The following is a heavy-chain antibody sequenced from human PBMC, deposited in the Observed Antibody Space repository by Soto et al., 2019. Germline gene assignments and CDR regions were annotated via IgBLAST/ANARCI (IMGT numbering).Heavy chain of an antibody. CDR3: ARGDDILTGPVFDY. Sequence: EVQLLESGGGLVQPGGSLRLSCAASGFTFRNYAMSWVRQAPGKGLEWVSTISGSGGSTFYADSVKGRFTISRDNSRNTLYLQMNSLRAEETAIYFCARGDDILTGPVFDYWGQGTLVTVSS. CDR1: GFTFRNYA. V-gene: IGHV3-23*01. D-gene: IGHD3-9*01. CDR2: ISGSGGST. J-gene: IGHJ4*02.